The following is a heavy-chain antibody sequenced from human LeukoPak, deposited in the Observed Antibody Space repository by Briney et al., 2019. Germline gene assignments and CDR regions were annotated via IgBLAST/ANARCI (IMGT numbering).Heavy chain of an antibody. Sequence: GGSLRLSCAASGFTFSRFWMSWVRQAPGKGPEWVANKKKDGSEKYYMDSVKGRFTISRDNAKNSLYLQMNSLRAEDTAVYYCARGYYGSGSYEWDYWGQGTLVTVSS. J-gene: IGHJ4*02. V-gene: IGHV3-7*03. CDR3: ARGYYGSGSYEWDY. CDR1: GFTFSRFW. CDR2: KKKDGSEK. D-gene: IGHD3-10*01.